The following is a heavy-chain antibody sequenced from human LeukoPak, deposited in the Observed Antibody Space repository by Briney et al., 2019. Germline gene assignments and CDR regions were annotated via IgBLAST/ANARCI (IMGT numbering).Heavy chain of an antibody. CDR1: GGSISSSSYY. CDR2: IYYSGST. J-gene: IGHJ4*02. Sequence: SETLSLTCTVSGGSISSSSYYWGWIRQPPGKGLEWIGSIYYSGSTYYNPSLKSRVTISVDTSKNQFSLKLSSVTAADTAVYYCARTGYSSVGADYWGQGTLVTVSS. D-gene: IGHD6-19*01. V-gene: IGHV4-39*07. CDR3: ARTGYSSVGADY.